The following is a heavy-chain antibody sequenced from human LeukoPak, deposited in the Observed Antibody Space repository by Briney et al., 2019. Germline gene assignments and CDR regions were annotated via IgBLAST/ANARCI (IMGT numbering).Heavy chain of an antibody. Sequence: GGSLRLSCAVSGFTFSSYGMHWVRQAPGKGLEWMAVISYDGTNKYYADSVKGRFTISRDNSKNTLSLQMNSLRAEDTAVYFCAKAGYRGSSVNYFDYWGQGTLVTVSS. J-gene: IGHJ4*02. V-gene: IGHV3-30*18. CDR1: GFTFSSYG. CDR3: AKAGYRGSSVNYFDY. CDR2: ISYDGTNK. D-gene: IGHD6-6*01.